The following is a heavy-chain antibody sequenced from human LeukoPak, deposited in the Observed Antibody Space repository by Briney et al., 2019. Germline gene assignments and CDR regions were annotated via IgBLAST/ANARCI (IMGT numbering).Heavy chain of an antibody. J-gene: IGHJ4*02. Sequence: GGSLRLSCAASGFTFSSYAMSWVRQAPGKGLEWVSAISGSGGSTYYADSVKGRFTISRDNSKNTLYLQTNSLRAEDTAVYYCASGAVSDILTGSFYFDYWGQGTLVTVSS. CDR1: GFTFSSYA. CDR3: ASGAVSDILTGSFYFDY. CDR2: ISGSGGST. V-gene: IGHV3-23*01. D-gene: IGHD3-9*01.